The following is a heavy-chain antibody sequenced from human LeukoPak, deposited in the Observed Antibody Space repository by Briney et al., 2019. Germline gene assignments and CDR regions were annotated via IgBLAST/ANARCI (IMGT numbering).Heavy chain of an antibody. CDR1: GFTFSDYY. CDR2: ISSSGSTI. V-gene: IGHV3-11*01. CDR3: ARGRSERTAAIWAALNVGYFDL. Sequence: GGSLRLSCAASGFTFSDYYMSWIRQAPGKGLEWVSYISSSGSTIYYADSVKGRFTISRDNAKNSLYLQMNSLRAEDTAVYYCARGRSERTAAIWAALNVGYFDLWGRGTLVTVSS. J-gene: IGHJ2*01. D-gene: IGHD2-2*01.